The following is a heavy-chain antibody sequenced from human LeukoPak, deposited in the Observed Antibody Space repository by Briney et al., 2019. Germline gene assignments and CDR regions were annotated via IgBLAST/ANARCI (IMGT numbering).Heavy chain of an antibody. CDR2: IDSSGTKT. CDR1: GFAFSRYT. D-gene: IGHD3-3*01. CDR3: AKDETGFLNYFHY. Sequence: GGSLRLSCAASGFAFSRYTMSWVRQAPGKGLAWVSGIDSSGTKTTYADSVKGRFTISRDNPRHTLYLQMNSLRAEDTAVYYCAKDETGFLNYFHYWGQGALVTVSS. J-gene: IGHJ4*02. V-gene: IGHV3-23*01.